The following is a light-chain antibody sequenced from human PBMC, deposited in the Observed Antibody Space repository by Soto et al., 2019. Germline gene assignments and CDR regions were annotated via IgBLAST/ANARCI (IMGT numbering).Light chain of an antibody. Sequence: EIVLTQSPGTLSLSPGERATLSCRASQSVSSSYLAWYQQKAGQAPRLLIYGAASRATGIPDRFSGSGSGTDFTLTISSLQPEDFATYYCQQSYNTPYTFGQGTRLEIK. J-gene: IGKJ5*01. CDR3: QQSYNTPYT. CDR1: QSVSSSY. CDR2: GAA. V-gene: IGKV3-20*01.